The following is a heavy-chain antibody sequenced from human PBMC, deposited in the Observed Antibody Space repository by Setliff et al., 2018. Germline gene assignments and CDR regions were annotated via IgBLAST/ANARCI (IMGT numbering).Heavy chain of an antibody. J-gene: IGHJ6*02. D-gene: IGHD3-22*01. Sequence: PSETLSLTCTVSGGSISGSSYYWGWIRQPPGKGLEWIGSIYYSGSTYYNPSLKSRVTISVDTSKNQFSLKLSSVTAADTAVYYCARGFGYYYDSSGYYFHYGMDVWGQGTTVTVSS. CDR3: ARGFGYYYDSSGYYFHYGMDV. CDR1: GGSISGSSYY. CDR2: IYYSGST. V-gene: IGHV4-39*07.